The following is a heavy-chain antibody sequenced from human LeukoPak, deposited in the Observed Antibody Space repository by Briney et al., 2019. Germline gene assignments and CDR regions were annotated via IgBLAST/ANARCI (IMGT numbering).Heavy chain of an antibody. D-gene: IGHD3-10*01. CDR3: ARVLRGSGYYYYYYMDV. CDR1: GFTFSSYW. V-gene: IGHV3-7*01. Sequence: GGALRLSCAASGFTFSSYWMSWVRQAPGKGLEGVAHINQDGREKYYVDSVKGRFTISRDNAKNSLYLQMNSLRAEDTAVYYCARVLRGSGYYYYYYMDVWGKGTTVTVSS. J-gene: IGHJ6*03. CDR2: INQDGREK.